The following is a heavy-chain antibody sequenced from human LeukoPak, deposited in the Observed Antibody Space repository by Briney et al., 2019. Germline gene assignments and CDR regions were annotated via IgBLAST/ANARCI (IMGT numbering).Heavy chain of an antibody. J-gene: IGHJ4*02. V-gene: IGHV4-30-4*08. CDR2: IYYSGST. CDR3: ARDPKPTIFGVASFDY. Sequence: PSETLSLTCTVSGGSISSGDYYWSWIRQPPGKGREWLGYIYYSGSTSYNPSLKSRVTISVDTSKNQFSLKLSSVTAADTAVYYCARDPKPTIFGVASFDYWGQGTLVTVSS. CDR1: GGSISSGDYY. D-gene: IGHD3-3*01.